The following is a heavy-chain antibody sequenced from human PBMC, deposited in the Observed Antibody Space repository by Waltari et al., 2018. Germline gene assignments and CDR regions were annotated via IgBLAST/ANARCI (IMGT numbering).Heavy chain of an antibody. Sequence: QVQLQQWGAGLLKPSETLSLTCAVYGGSFSGYYWSWIRQPPGKGLEWIGEINHSGSTIYNPSLKSRVTISVDTSKNQFSLKLSSVTAADTAVYYCARGIAVADWGQGTLVTVSS. CDR1: GGSFSGYY. CDR2: INHSGST. CDR3: ARGIAVAD. D-gene: IGHD6-19*01. V-gene: IGHV4-34*01. J-gene: IGHJ4*02.